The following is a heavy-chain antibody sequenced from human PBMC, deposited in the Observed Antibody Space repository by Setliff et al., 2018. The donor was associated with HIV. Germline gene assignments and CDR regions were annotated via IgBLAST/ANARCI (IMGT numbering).Heavy chain of an antibody. CDR3: ARGAITMVRSPYYMDV. J-gene: IGHJ6*03. CDR2: IYFTGIT. V-gene: IGHV4-61*08. Sequence: SETLSLTCAVSGGSIGSGGFYWSWIRQPPGKGLEYIGYIYFTGITNYNPSLKSRVTISVDTSKNQFSLKLSSVTAADTAVYYCARGAITMVRSPYYMDVWGKGTTVTVSS. CDR1: GGSIGSGGFY. D-gene: IGHD3-10*01.